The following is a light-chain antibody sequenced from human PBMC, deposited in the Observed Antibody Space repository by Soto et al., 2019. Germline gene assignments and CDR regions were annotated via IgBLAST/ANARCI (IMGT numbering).Light chain of an antibody. J-gene: IGKJ1*01. CDR2: KAS. CDR1: QSIDSW. CDR3: QQYSTYSRT. Sequence: DLQMTQSPSTLSASVGDRVTITCRASQSIDSWLAWYQQRPGKAPKLLIYKASSLESGVPSRFSGSGSGTEFTLTISSLQPDDFATYYCQQYSTYSRTFGQGTKVEIK. V-gene: IGKV1-5*03.